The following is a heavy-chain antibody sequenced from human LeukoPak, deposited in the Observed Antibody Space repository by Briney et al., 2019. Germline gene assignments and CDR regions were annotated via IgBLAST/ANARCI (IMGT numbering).Heavy chain of an antibody. CDR2: INHSGST. CDR3: ARQLAVFYYDSSGYYLN. CDR1: GGSFSGYY. D-gene: IGHD3-22*01. Sequence: SETLSLTCAVYGGSFSGYYWSWIRQPPGKGLEWIGEINHSGSTNYNPSLKSRVTISVDTSKNQFSLKLSSVTAADTAVYYCARQLAVFYYDSSGYYLNWGQGTLVTVSS. V-gene: IGHV4-34*01. J-gene: IGHJ4*02.